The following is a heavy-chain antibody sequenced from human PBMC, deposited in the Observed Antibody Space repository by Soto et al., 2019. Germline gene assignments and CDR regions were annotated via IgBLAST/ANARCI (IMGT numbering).Heavy chain of an antibody. CDR2: INHSGST. CDR1: GGSFSGYY. Sequence: QVQLQQWGAGLLKPSETLSLTCAVYGGSFSGYYWSWIRQPPGKGLEWIGEINHSGSTNYNPSLKSRVTLSVDTSKNQFSLKLSSVTAADTAVYYCARVGYGDGDYWGQGTLVTVSS. CDR3: ARVGYGDGDY. J-gene: IGHJ4*02. V-gene: IGHV4-34*01. D-gene: IGHD4-17*01.